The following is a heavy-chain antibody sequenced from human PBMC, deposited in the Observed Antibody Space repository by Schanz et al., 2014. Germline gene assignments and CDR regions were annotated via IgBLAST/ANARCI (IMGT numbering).Heavy chain of an antibody. CDR2: ISWNSVSI. CDR1: GFTFDDFG. J-gene: IGHJ3*02. CDR3: AAARGTNCYFCAVDI. Sequence: EVQLVESGGGLVQPGGSLRLSCAASGFTFDDFGMHWVRQAPGKALEWVSGISWNSVSIGYADSVKGRFTISRDDAKNSLYLQMNSLRAEDTALYYCAAARGTNCYFCAVDIWGQGTMVTVSS. D-gene: IGHD2-2*01. V-gene: IGHV3-9*01.